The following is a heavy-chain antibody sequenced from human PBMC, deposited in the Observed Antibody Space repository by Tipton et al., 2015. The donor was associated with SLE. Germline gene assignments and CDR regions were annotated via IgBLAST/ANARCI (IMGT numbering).Heavy chain of an antibody. J-gene: IGHJ4*02. CDR1: GYTFTSYG. CDR3: ARGGTMVRGVIPFDY. CDR2: ISAYNGNT. Sequence: QLVQSGAEVKKPGASVKVSCTASGYTFTSYGISWVRQAPGQGLERMGWISAYNGNTNSAQKLQGRVTMTTDTSTSTAYMELRSLRADDTAVYYCARGGTMVRGVIPFDYWGQGTLVTVSS. V-gene: IGHV1-18*01. D-gene: IGHD3-10*01.